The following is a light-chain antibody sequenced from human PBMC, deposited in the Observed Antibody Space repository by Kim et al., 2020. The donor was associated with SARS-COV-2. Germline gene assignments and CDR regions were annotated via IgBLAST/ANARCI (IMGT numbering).Light chain of an antibody. J-gene: IGLJ2*01. CDR3: QTWGTGIVV. V-gene: IGLV4-69*01. CDR1: SGHSSYA. CDR2: LNSDGSH. Sequence: QLVLTQSPSASASLGASVKLTCTLSSGHSSYAIAWHQQQPEKGPRFLMKLNSDGSHTKGDGIPDRFSGSSSGTERSLTISSLQSEDEADYYCQTWGTGIVVFGGGTQLTVL.